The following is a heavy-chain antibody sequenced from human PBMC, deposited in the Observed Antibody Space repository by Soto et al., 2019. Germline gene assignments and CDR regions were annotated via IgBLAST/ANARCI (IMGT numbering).Heavy chain of an antibody. CDR1: GGSISSSNW. CDR2: IYHSGST. Sequence: SETLSLTCAVSGGSISSSNWWSWVRQPPGKGLEWIGEIYHSGSTNYNPSLKSRVTISVDKSKNQFSLKLSSVTAADTAVYYCARLYSSSWYGYGMDVWGQGTTVTVSS. D-gene: IGHD6-13*01. CDR3: ARLYSSSWYGYGMDV. J-gene: IGHJ6*02. V-gene: IGHV4-4*02.